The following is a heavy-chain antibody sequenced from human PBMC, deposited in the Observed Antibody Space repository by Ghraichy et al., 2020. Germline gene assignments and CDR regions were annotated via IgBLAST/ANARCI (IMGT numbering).Heavy chain of an antibody. CDR1: GGTFSSYA. V-gene: IGHV1-69*01. CDR3: AMGADSSGYYSYFDY. J-gene: IGHJ4*02. D-gene: IGHD3-22*01. CDR2: IIPIFGTA. Sequence: KVSCKASGGTFSSYAISWVRQAPGQGLEWMGGIIPIFGTANYAQKFQGRVTITADESTSTAYMELSSLRSEDTAVYYCAMGADSSGYYSYFDYWGQGTLVTVSS.